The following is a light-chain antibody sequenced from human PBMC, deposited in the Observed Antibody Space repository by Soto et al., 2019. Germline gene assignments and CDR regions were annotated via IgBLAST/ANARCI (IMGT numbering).Light chain of an antibody. CDR1: QSVGNY. V-gene: IGKV3-11*01. J-gene: IGKJ5*01. CDR2: DAS. Sequence: EIVLTQSPGTLSLSPGERATLSCRASQSVGNYLAWYQQRPGQAPRLLIYDASNRATDIPARFSGSGSGTDFTLTISSLEPEDFAVYYCQQRSNWFTFGQGTRLEIK. CDR3: QQRSNWFT.